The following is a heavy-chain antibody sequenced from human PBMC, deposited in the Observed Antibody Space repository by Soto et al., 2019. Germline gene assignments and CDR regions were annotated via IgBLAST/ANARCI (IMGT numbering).Heavy chain of an antibody. CDR1: GLTFSTYA. J-gene: IGHJ4*02. CDR3: AKGGGSCCFDN. D-gene: IGHD2-15*01. Sequence: EVQLLESGGGLVQPGGSLSLSGAASGLTFSTYAMSWVRQPPGKGLEWVSATSGSGGNSTFYGDSVKGRFTISRDNSKNTLYLQMNSLGAEDTAVYYCAKGGGSCCFDNWGQGTLVTVSS. V-gene: IGHV3-23*01. CDR2: TSGSGGNST.